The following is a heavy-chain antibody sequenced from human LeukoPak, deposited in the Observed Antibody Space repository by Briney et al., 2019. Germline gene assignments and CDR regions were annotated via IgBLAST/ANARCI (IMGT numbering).Heavy chain of an antibody. J-gene: IGHJ4*02. V-gene: IGHV4-4*02. Sequence: SETLSLTCGVSGGSISSTNWWSWVRLPPGQGLEWIGEISLAGRTNYNPSLNDRVTMSLDESSNQVSLNLTSATAADTAIYYCSRESGGFCPFGYWGQGTLVIVPS. CDR1: GGSISSTNW. CDR3: SRESGGFCPFGY. D-gene: IGHD1-26*01. CDR2: ISLAGRT.